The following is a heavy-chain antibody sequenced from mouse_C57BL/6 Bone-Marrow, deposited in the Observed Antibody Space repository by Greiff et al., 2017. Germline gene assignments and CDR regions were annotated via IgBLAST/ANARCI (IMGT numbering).Heavy chain of an antibody. CDR2: ISYSGST. CDR3: ARAGVLPLDY. J-gene: IGHJ2*01. CDR1: GYSITSGYD. Sequence: DAQLQESGPGMVKPSQSLSLTCTVTGYSITSGYDWHWIRHFPGNKLEWMGYISYSGSTNYNPSLKSRISITHDTSKNHFFLKLNSGTTEDTATYYWARAGVLPLDYWGQGTTLTVSS. V-gene: IGHV3-1*01.